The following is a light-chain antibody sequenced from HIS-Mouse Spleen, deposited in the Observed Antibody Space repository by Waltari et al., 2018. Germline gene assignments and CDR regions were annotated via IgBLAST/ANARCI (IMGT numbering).Light chain of an antibody. CDR1: SSDVGGYNY. V-gene: IGLV2-11*01. CDR3: CSYAGSYTWV. CDR2: DVS. Sequence: QSALTQPRSVSGSPGQSVTIPCTGTSSDVGGYNYVSWYQQHPGKAPNLMTYDVSKLPSGVPDRFSGSTSGNTASLTISGLQAGDEADYYCCSYAGSYTWVFGGGTKLTVL. J-gene: IGLJ3*02.